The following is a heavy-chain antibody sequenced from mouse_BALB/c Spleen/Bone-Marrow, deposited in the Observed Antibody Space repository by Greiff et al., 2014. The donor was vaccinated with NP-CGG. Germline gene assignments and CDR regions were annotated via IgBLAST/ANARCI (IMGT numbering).Heavy chain of an antibody. CDR1: GFSLTTYG. Sequence: VNLVESGPGLVSPSQSLSITCTVSGFSLTTYGVHWVRQPPGKGLEWLGVIWAGGSTHYNSALMSRLSISKDDSNNQVFLKMNSLQTDDTAMYYCARDKGNGNSLYYSMDYWGQGISVTVSS. CDR2: IWAGGST. CDR3: ARDKGNGNSLYYSMDY. J-gene: IGHJ4*01. V-gene: IGHV2-9*02. D-gene: IGHD2-1*01.